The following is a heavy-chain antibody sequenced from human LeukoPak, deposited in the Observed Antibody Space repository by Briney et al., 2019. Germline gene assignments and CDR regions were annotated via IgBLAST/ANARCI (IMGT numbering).Heavy chain of an antibody. D-gene: IGHD2-2*01. CDR1: GGSISSSSYY. CDR2: IYYSGST. CDR3: ARHATTLARDCSSTSCYWFDY. V-gene: IGHV4-39*01. Sequence: SETLSLTCTVSGGSISSSSYYWGWIRQPPGKGLEWIGSIYYSGSTYYNPSLKSRVTISVDTSKNQFSLKLSSVTAADTAVYYCARHATTLARDCSSTSCYWFDYWGQGTLVTVSS. J-gene: IGHJ4*02.